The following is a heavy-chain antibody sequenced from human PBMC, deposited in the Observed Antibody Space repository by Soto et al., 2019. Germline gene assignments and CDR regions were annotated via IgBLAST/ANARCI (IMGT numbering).Heavy chain of an antibody. CDR2: INPSGGP. CDR3: ASVLAARASRDFDY. CDR1: GGSFSTDY. J-gene: IGHJ4*02. D-gene: IGHD6-6*01. V-gene: IGHV4-34*01. Sequence: QVQLQQWGAGLLKPSETLSLTCAVYGGSFSTDYWSWIRQPPGKGLEWIGEINPSGGPNYNPSLKCRVTISVATSNIQFSLKLSSVTAAAPAVYSCASVLAARASRDFDYWGQGTLVTVSS.